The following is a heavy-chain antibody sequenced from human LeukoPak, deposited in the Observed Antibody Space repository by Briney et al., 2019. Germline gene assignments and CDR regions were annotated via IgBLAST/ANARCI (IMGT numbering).Heavy chain of an antibody. CDR1: GFTVSGYA. Sequence: PGGSLRLSCAASGFTVSGYAMTWVRQAPGNGLEWVSVISGSGGSTYYADSVKGRFTISRDNPKNTLYLQMNSLRVEDTAVYYCANAPGSSCYSGSDYWGQGTLVTVSS. D-gene: IGHD2-15*01. CDR3: ANAPGSSCYSGSDY. V-gene: IGHV3-23*01. CDR2: ISGSGGST. J-gene: IGHJ4*02.